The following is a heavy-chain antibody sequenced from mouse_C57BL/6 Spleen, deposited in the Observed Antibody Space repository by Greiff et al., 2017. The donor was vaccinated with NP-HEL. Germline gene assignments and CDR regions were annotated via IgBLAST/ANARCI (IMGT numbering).Heavy chain of an antibody. CDR1: GYTFTSYG. D-gene: IGHD2-4*01. V-gene: IGHV1-81*01. J-gene: IGHJ4*01. CDR2: IYPRSGNT. CDR3: ARRLSRYAMDY. Sequence: VQLMESGAELARPGASVKLSCKASGYTFTSYGISWVKQRTGQGLEWIGEIYPRSGNTYYNEKFKGKATLTADKSSSTAYMELRSLTSEDSAVYFCARRLSRYAMDYWGQGTSVTVSS.